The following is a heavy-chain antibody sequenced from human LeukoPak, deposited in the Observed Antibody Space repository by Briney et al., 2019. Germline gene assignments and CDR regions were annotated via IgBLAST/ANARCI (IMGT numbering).Heavy chain of an antibody. J-gene: IGHJ4*02. CDR2: IRYDGSNK. V-gene: IGHV3-30*02. Sequence: GGSLRLSCAASGFTFRSYGMHWVRQAPGKGLEWVAFIRYDGSNKYYADSVKGRFTISRDNSKNTLYLQMNSLRAEDTAVYYCAKEGYDSSGLDYWGQGTLVTVSS. CDR1: GFTFRSYG. D-gene: IGHD3-22*01. CDR3: AKEGYDSSGLDY.